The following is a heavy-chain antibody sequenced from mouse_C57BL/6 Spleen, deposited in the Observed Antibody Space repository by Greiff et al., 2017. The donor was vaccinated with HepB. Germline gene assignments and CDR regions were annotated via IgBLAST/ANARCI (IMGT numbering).Heavy chain of an antibody. Sequence: QVQLKQPGAELVMPGASVKLSCKASGYTFTSYWMHWVKQRPGQGLEWIGEIDPSDSYTNYNQKFKGKSTLTVDKSSSTAYMQLSSLTSEDSAVYYCARLRDWVFAYWGQGTLVTVSA. CDR3: ARLRDWVFAY. V-gene: IGHV1-69*01. D-gene: IGHD4-1*01. J-gene: IGHJ3*01. CDR1: GYTFTSYW. CDR2: IDPSDSYT.